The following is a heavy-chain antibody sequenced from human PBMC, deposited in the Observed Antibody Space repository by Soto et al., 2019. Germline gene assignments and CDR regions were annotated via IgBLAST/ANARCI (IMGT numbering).Heavy chain of an antibody. CDR2: INAGNGNT. J-gene: IGHJ4*02. Sequence: ASVKVSCKASGYTFTSYAMHWVRQAPGQRLEWMGWINAGNGNTKYSQKFQGRVTFTRDTSASTAYMELSSLGSEDTAVYYCARPVYSSGWSKDYFDYWGQGTPVTVSS. CDR1: GYTFTSYA. CDR3: ARPVYSSGWSKDYFDY. V-gene: IGHV1-3*01. D-gene: IGHD6-19*01.